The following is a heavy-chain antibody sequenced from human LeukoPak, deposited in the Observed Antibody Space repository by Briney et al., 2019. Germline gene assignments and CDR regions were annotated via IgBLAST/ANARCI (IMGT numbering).Heavy chain of an antibody. V-gene: IGHV1-2*02. CDR2: INPNSGGT. J-gene: IGHJ4*02. CDR1: GYTFTDYY. Sequence: EASVKVSCKASGYTFTDYYIHWVRQAPGQGLEWMGWINPNSGGTNYAQKFQGRVTMTRDTSISTAYMELSRLRSDDTAVYYCAREAEYGVATIDYWGQGTLVTVSS. D-gene: IGHD5-12*01. CDR3: AREAEYGVATIDY.